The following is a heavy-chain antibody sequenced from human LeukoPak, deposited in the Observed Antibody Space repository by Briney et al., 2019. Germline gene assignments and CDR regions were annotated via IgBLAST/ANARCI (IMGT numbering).Heavy chain of an antibody. Sequence: ASVKVSCKASGYTFTGYYMHWVRQAPGQGLEWMGRINPNSGGTNYAQKFQGRVTMTRDTSISTAYMELSRLRSDDTAVYYGARDRSSGWYEHPFDYWGQGTLVTVSS. CDR1: GYTFTGYY. CDR2: INPNSGGT. J-gene: IGHJ4*02. V-gene: IGHV1-2*06. CDR3: ARDRSSGWYEHPFDY. D-gene: IGHD6-19*01.